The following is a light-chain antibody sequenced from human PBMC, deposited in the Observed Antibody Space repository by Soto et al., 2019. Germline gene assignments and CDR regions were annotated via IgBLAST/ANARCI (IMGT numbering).Light chain of an antibody. J-gene: IGLJ2*01. CDR2: DDS. V-gene: IGLV3-21*02. CDR3: QVWDSSSDHVV. CDR1: NIGSKS. Sequence: SYELTQPPSVSVAPGQTSRITCGGNNIGSKSVHWYQQKPGQAPVLVVYDDSDRPSGIPEGFSGSNSGNTATLTLSRVEAGDEADYYCQVWDSSSDHVVFGGGTKVTVL.